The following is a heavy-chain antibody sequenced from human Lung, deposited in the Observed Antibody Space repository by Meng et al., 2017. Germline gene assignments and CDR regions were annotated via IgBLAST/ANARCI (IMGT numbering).Heavy chain of an antibody. CDR3: ARGPTTMAHDFDY. J-gene: IGHJ4*02. CDR1: GGSFSDYY. D-gene: IGHD4-11*01. CDR2: INHSGST. Sequence: QVQLHPWGAGLLKPSETLSLTCVVSGGSFSDYYWSWIRQPPGKGLEWIGEINHSGSTNYNPSLERRATISVDTSQNNLSLKLSSVTAADSAVYYCARGPTTMAHDFDYWGQGTLVTVSS. V-gene: IGHV4-34*01.